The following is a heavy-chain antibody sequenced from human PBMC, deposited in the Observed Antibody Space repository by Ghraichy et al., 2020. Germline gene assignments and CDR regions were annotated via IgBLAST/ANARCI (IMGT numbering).Heavy chain of an antibody. V-gene: IGHV4-34*01. CDR1: GGSFSGYY. D-gene: IGHD3-16*02. Sequence: SETLSLTCAVYGGSFSGYYWSWIRQPPGKGLEWIGEINHSGSTNYNPSLKSRVTISVDTSKNQFSLKLSSVTAADTAVYYCASFSDYVWGSYRIRPGIWFGPWGQGTLVTVSS. CDR3: ASFSDYVWGSYRIRPGIWFGP. J-gene: IGHJ5*02. CDR2: INHSGST.